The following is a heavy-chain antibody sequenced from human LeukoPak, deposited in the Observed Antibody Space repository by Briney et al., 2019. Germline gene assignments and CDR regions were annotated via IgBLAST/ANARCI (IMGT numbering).Heavy chain of an antibody. J-gene: IGHJ4*02. D-gene: IGHD4-11*01. CDR1: GFTFSSYA. Sequence: GGSLRLSCAASGFTFSSYAMTWVRQAPRKGLEWVSTISGDGTETFYADSVKGRFTISRDNSKNTHYLQMSSLRAEDTGIYYCAKGGHYSFFDYWGQGTLVTVSS. V-gene: IGHV3-23*01. CDR2: ISGDGTET. CDR3: AKGGHYSFFDY.